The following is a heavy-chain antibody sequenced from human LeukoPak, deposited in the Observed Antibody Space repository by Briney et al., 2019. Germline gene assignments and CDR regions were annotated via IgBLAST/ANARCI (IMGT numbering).Heavy chain of an antibody. D-gene: IGHD3-22*01. J-gene: IGHJ6*02. CDR1: GFTFDDYA. CDR3: AKDLSSAITSALVLDV. V-gene: IGHV3-9*01. Sequence: GGSLRLSCTVSGFTFDDYAMHWVRHTPGKGQEWVAGISWNRDNIGYGDSVKGRFTISRDNVKNVLYLQMNSLRPEDTALYYCAKDLSSAITSALVLDVWGQGTTV. CDR2: ISWNRDNI.